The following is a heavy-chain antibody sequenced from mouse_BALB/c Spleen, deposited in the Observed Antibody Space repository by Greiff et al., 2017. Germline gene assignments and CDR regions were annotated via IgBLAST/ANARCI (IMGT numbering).Heavy chain of an antibody. CDR1: GFTFNTYA. V-gene: IGHV10-1*02. Sequence: DVHLVESGGGLVQPKGSLKLSCAASGFTFNTYAMNWVRQAPGKGLEWVARIRSKSNNYATYYADSVKDRFTISRDDSQSMLYLQMNNLKTEDTAMYYCVRGNLFAYWGQGTLVTVSA. CDR3: VRGNLFAY. D-gene: IGHD2-1*01. J-gene: IGHJ3*01. CDR2: IRSKSNNYAT.